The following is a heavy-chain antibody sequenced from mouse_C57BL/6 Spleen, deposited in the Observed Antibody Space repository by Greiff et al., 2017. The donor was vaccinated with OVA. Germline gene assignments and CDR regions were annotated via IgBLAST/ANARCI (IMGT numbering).Heavy chain of an antibody. CDR2: IYSGDGDT. Sequence: VQLQQSGPEPVEPGASVKISCKASGYAFSSPWMNWVKQRPGKGLEWIGRIYSGDGDTNYNGKFKGKATLTADKSSSTAYMQLSSLTSEDPAVYFYARRRDGNYVSAMDYWGQGTSVTVSS. D-gene: IGHD2-1*01. J-gene: IGHJ4*01. V-gene: IGHV1-82*01. CDR1: GYAFSSPW. CDR3: ARRRDGNYVSAMDY.